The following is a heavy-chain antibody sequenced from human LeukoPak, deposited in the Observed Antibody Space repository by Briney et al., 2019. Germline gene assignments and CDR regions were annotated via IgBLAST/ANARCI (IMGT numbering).Heavy chain of an antibody. CDR3: ASYYYDSSGYPGDY. Sequence: GGSLRLSCAASGFTFRSYNMNWVRQAPGKGLEWASYITGGSTTIYYADSVKGRFTISRDNAKNSLYLQMNSLRAEDTAVYYCASYYYDSSGYPGDYWGQGTLVTVSS. V-gene: IGHV3-48*01. D-gene: IGHD3-22*01. CDR1: GFTFRSYN. CDR2: ITGGSTTI. J-gene: IGHJ4*02.